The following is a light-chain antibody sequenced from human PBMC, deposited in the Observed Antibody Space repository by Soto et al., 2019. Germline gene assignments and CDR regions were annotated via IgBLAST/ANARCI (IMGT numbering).Light chain of an antibody. CDR1: SSNIGAGYD. CDR3: QSYDSSLSGVL. J-gene: IGLJ2*01. V-gene: IGLV1-40*01. CDR2: GNS. Sequence: QSVLTQPPSVSGAPGQRVTISCTGSSSNIGAGYDVHWYQQLPGTAPKLLIYGNSNRPSGVPDRFSGSKSGTSASLAITGLQAEDEADYDCQSYDSSLSGVLFGGGTQLTVL.